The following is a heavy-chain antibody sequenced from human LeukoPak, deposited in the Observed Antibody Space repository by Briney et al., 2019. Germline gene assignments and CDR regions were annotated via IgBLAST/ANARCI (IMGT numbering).Heavy chain of an antibody. V-gene: IGHV1-2*02. J-gene: IGHJ3*02. CDR1: GYTFTGYY. Sequence: ASVKVSCKASGYTFTGYYMHWVRQAPGQGLEWMGWINPNSGGTNYAQKFQGRVTMTRDTSISTAYMELSRLRSDDTAVYYCARVICSSTSCYARAFDIWGQGTMVTVSS. CDR3: ARVICSSTSCYARAFDI. D-gene: IGHD2-2*01. CDR2: INPNSGGT.